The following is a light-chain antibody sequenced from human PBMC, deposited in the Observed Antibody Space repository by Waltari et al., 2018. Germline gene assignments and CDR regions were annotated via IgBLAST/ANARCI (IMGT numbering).Light chain of an antibody. V-gene: IGKV3-20*01. J-gene: IGKJ1*01. CDR3: QKYGTLPAT. CDR2: EAS. Sequence: DIFLTQSPGTLSLSPGEGATLTCRASQGISRFLAWYQQKPGQAPRLLIYEASTRATGIADRLSGSGSGADFSLTISRLEPEDFAVDYCQKYGTLPATFGQGAKVEIK. CDR1: QGISRF.